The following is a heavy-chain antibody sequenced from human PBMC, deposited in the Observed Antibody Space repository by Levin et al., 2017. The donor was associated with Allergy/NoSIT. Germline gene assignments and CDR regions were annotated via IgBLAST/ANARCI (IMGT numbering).Heavy chain of an antibody. CDR1: GVSISSYY. J-gene: IGHJ4*01. Sequence: KPSETLSLTCSVSGVSISSYYWSWIRQPAGKGLEWIGRIYTSETNNYQSSLKSRVTMSVDTAKNQLSLRLTSVTAAATAVYYCARCPFGDYLDSWSQGTLVTVSS. V-gene: IGHV4-4*07. CDR2: IYTSETN. D-gene: IGHD2/OR15-2a*01. CDR3: ARCPFGDYLDS.